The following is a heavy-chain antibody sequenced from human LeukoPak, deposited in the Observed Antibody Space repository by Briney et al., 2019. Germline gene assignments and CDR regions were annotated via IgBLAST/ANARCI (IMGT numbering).Heavy chain of an antibody. D-gene: IGHD3-3*01. CDR3: ARGYDFWSGRENWFDP. Sequence: SQTLSLTCAISGDSVSSNSAAWNWIRQSPSRGLEWLGRTYYRSKWYNDYAVSVKSRITINPDTSKNQFSLQLNSVTPEDTAVYYCARGYDFWSGRENWFDPWGQGTLVTVSS. J-gene: IGHJ5*02. V-gene: IGHV6-1*01. CDR1: GDSVSSNSAA. CDR2: TYYRSKWYN.